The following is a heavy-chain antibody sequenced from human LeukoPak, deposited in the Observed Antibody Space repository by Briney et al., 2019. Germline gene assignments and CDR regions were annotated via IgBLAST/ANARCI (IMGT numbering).Heavy chain of an antibody. J-gene: IGHJ4*02. Sequence: SVKVSCKASGGTFSSYANSWVRQAPAPGLEWMGGIIPIFGTANYAQKFQGRVTITTAESTTTAYMELSSLRSEDTAVFDCASEVRDYFDYWGQVTLVTVSS. D-gene: IGHD1-1*01. CDR3: ASEVRDYFDY. CDR1: GGTFSSYA. V-gene: IGHV1-69*05. CDR2: IIPIFGTA.